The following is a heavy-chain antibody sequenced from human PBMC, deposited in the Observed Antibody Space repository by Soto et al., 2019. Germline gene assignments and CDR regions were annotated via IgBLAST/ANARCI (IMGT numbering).Heavy chain of an antibody. D-gene: IGHD2-2*02. CDR3: AGTREIPCYNGMDG. CDR1: GGTLSSYA. Sequence: RASVKVSCKAPGGTLSSYAINWVRQAPGQGLEWMGGIIPIFGSANYAPKFQGRVTISADESTSTAYMEVSSLRSEDTAVYYCAGTREIPCYNGMDGRGQGT. CDR2: IIPIFGSA. J-gene: IGHJ6*02. V-gene: IGHV1-69*13.